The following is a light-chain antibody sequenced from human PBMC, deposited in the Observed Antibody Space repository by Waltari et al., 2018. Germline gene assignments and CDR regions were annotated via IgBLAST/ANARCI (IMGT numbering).Light chain of an antibody. CDR1: QSVSSY. J-gene: IGKJ2*01. CDR3: QQRTNWPRNT. V-gene: IGKV3-11*01. Sequence: EIVLTQSPATLSLSPGERATLSCRASQSVSSYLAWYQQKPGQTPSLLIYDASNRATGVPARFSGSGSGTDFTLTISSLEPEDFAVYFCQQRTNWPRNTFGQGTKLEIK. CDR2: DAS.